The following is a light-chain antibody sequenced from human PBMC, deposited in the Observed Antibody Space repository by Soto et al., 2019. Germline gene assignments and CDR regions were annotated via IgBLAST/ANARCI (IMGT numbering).Light chain of an antibody. J-gene: IGKJ2*01. CDR3: HQYNNWPPYT. Sequence: EIVMTQSPGTLSVSPGERVTLSCRASQSVSSDLAWYQQKPGQAPRLLIYGASTRATGIPARFSGSGSETEFTLTISSLQSEDFAVYYCHQYNNWPPYTFGQGTKLEIK. V-gene: IGKV3-15*01. CDR2: GAS. CDR1: QSVSSD.